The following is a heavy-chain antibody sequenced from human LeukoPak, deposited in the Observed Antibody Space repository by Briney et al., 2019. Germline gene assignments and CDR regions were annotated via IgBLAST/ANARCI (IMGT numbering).Heavy chain of an antibody. CDR2: IRGTDKT. Sequence: GGSLRLSCSASGFILNAYTMYWVRQAPGEGLQWVSGIRGTDKTYYADSVMGRFAISRDNSRNMLLLQMDSLRVDDTAVYSCAKGLEVESRLDLWGQGTLVSVSS. V-gene: IGHV3-23*01. J-gene: IGHJ5*02. CDR3: AKGLEVESRLDL. D-gene: IGHD1-1*01. CDR1: GFILNAYT.